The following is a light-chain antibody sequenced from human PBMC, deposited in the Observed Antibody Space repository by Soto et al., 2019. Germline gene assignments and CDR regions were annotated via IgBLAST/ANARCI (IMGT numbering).Light chain of an antibody. V-gene: IGLV8-61*01. CDR3: VLYMGSGISV. Sequence: QAVVTQEPSFSVSPGGTVTLTCGLSSGSVSTSYYPSWYQQTPGQAPRTLIYSTSTRSSGVPDRFSGSILGNKAALTITGAQADDESDYYCVLYMGSGISVFGGGTTLTVL. CDR1: SGSVSTSYY. J-gene: IGLJ3*02. CDR2: STS.